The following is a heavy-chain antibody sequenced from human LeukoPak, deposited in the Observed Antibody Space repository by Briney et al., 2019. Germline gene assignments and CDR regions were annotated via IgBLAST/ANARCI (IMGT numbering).Heavy chain of an antibody. J-gene: IGHJ4*02. CDR2: IIPIFGIA. D-gene: IGHD3-22*01. Sequence: VASVKVSCKASGGTFSSYAISWVRQAPGQGLEWMGRIIPIFGIANYAQKFQGRVTITADKSTSTAYMELSSLRSEDTAVYYCARDSERAYYYDSSGYYPADYFDYWGQGTLVTVSS. V-gene: IGHV1-69*04. CDR3: ARDSERAYYYDSSGYYPADYFDY. CDR1: GGTFSSYA.